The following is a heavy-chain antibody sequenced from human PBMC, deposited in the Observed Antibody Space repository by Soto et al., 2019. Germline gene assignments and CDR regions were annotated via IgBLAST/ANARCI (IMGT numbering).Heavy chain of an antibody. J-gene: IGHJ4*02. CDR3: ARDLSGWQDY. D-gene: IGHD6-19*01. V-gene: IGHV3-66*01. CDR1: GFTVSSNY. Sequence: TGGSLRLSCAASGFTVSSNYMSWVRQAPGKGLEWVSVIYSGGSTYYADSVKGRFTISRDNSKNTLYLQMNSLRAEDTAVYYCARDLSGWQDYWGQGTLVTVSS. CDR2: IYSGGST.